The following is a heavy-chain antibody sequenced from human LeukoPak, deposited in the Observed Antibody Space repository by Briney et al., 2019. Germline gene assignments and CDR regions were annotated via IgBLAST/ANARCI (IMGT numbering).Heavy chain of an antibody. Sequence: GASVKVSCKASGYTFTSCGISWVRQAPGQGLEWMGWINPNSGGTKYAQTFKGRVTMTRDTSISTAYMELSSLRSDDTAVYYCARDGDTYGYYYYGLDVWGQGTTVTVSS. V-gene: IGHV1-2*02. D-gene: IGHD5-18*01. J-gene: IGHJ6*02. CDR1: GYTFTSCG. CDR3: ARDGDTYGYYYYGLDV. CDR2: INPNSGGT.